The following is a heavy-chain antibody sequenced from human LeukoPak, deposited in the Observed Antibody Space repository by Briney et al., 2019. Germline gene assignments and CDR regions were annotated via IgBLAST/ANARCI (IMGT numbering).Heavy chain of an antibody. Sequence: SETLSLTCTGSGGSISSYYWSWIRQPPGKGLEWIGYIYYSGSTNYNPSLKSRVTISVDTSKNQFSLELSSVTAADTAVYYCARVSGSYMYYFDYWGQGTLVTVSS. CDR3: ARVSGSYMYYFDY. D-gene: IGHD1-26*01. J-gene: IGHJ4*02. CDR2: IYYSGST. V-gene: IGHV4-59*08. CDR1: GGSISSYY.